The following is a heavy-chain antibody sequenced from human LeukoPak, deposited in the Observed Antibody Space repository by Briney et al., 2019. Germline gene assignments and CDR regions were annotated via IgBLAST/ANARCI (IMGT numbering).Heavy chain of an antibody. V-gene: IGHV1-46*01. CDR3: ARLARGMIVVVDT. J-gene: IGHJ5*02. Sequence: ASVTVSCKASGYTFTSYYMHWVRQAPGQGLEWMGIINPSGGSTSYAQKFQGRVTMTRDMSTSTVYMELSSLRSEDTAVYYCARLARGMIVVVDTWGQGTLVTVSS. D-gene: IGHD3-22*01. CDR2: INPSGGST. CDR1: GYTFTSYY.